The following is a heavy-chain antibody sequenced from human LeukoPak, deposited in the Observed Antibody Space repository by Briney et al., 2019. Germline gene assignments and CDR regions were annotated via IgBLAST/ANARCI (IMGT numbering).Heavy chain of an antibody. CDR1: GFTFSNHW. Sequence: PGGSLRLSCAASGFTFSNHWVHWVRQAPGKGLEWVSLIYSGGSTYYADSVKGRFTISRDNSKNTLYLQMNSLRAEDTAVYYCARRAGGYSHPYDYWGQGTLVTVSS. CDR2: IYSGGST. J-gene: IGHJ4*02. D-gene: IGHD4-23*01. CDR3: ARRAGGYSHPYDY. V-gene: IGHV3-53*01.